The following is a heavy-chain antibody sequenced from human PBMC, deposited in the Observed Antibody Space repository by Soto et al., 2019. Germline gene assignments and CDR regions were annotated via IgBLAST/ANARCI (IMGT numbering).Heavy chain of an antibody. D-gene: IGHD1-20*01. CDR2: IYYRGST. CDR1: GGSISKYY. J-gene: IGHJ4*02. CDR3: ARGGYNWNDVTDY. Sequence: PTETLSLNSIVTGGSISKYYCSWIRQPSWKGLEWIGYIYYRGSTNYNPSLKSRVTISVDTSKNQFSLKLSSVTAADTAVYYCARGGYNWNDVTDYWGQGTLGTVS. V-gene: IGHV4-59*01.